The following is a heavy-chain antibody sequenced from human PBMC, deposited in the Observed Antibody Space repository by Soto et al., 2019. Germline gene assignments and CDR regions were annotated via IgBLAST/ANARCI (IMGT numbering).Heavy chain of an antibody. J-gene: IGHJ4*02. V-gene: IGHV3-30*02. CDR1: GFTFSIYD. Sequence: GGSLRLSCAASGFTFSIYDMRWVRQAPGKGLEWVAVIRYDGSKKYYADSVKGRFTISRDNSKNTLYLQMNSLRAEDTAVYYCATGHSSSWYYCDYWGQGTLVTVSS. CDR3: ATGHSSSWYYCDY. CDR2: IRYDGSKK. D-gene: IGHD6-13*01.